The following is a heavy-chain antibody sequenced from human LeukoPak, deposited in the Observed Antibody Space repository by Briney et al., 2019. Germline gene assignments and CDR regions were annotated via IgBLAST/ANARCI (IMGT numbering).Heavy chain of an antibody. J-gene: IGHJ3*02. CDR3: AKKAYGGNLPSHAFDI. D-gene: IGHD4-23*01. CDR1: GFTFDDYA. CDR2: ISWSSGSI. Sequence: GGSLRLSCAASGFTFDDYAMHWVRQAPGKGLEWVSGISWSSGSIGYADSVKGRFTISRDNAKNSSYLQMNSLRAEDTALYYCAKKAYGGNLPSHAFDIWGQGAMVTVSS. V-gene: IGHV3-9*01.